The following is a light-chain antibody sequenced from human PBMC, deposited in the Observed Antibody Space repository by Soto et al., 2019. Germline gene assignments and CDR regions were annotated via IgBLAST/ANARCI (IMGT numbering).Light chain of an antibody. CDR1: SSDVAAYNL. CDR2: EDD. V-gene: IGLV2-23*01. J-gene: IGLJ7*01. Sequence: QSVLTQPASVSGSPGQSITISCTGTSSDVAAYNLVSWYQQHPAKAPKLIIYEDDKRPSGVSNRFSGSKSGDTASLTISGLQAEDEADYYCCSYLGSSTVFGGGTQLTVL. CDR3: CSYLGSSTV.